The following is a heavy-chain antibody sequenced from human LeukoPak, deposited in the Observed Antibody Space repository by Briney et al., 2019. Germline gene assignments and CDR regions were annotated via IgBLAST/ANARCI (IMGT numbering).Heavy chain of an antibody. CDR3: ASAGYSSSWYWS. J-gene: IGHJ4*02. Sequence: PGGSLRLSCAASGFTFSSYSMNWVRQAPGKGLEWVSSISSSGSYIYYADSVKGRFTISRDNAKNSLYLQMNSLRAEDTAVYYCASAGYSSSWYWSWGQGTLVTVSS. V-gene: IGHV3-21*01. CDR1: GFTFSSYS. CDR2: ISSSGSYI. D-gene: IGHD6-13*01.